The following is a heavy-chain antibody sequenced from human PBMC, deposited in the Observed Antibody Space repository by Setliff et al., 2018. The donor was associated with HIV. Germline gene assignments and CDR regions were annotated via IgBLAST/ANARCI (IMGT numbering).Heavy chain of an antibody. V-gene: IGHV4-4*07. CDR1: DDPISSYY. CDR3: ALTGHRLLRGYMDV. D-gene: IGHD2-15*01. J-gene: IGHJ6*03. Sequence: PSETLSFTCYVTDDPISSYYWSWVRQPAGKGLEWIGRLYVSGDTNYNPSLKSRVTMSLDTSKKHFSLKLKSVTAADTAVYYCALTGHRLLRGYMDVWGKGTTVTVSS. CDR2: LYVSGDT.